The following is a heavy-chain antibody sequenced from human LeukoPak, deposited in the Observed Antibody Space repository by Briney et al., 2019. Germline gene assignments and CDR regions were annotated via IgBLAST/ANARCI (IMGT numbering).Heavy chain of an antibody. CDR1: GFTFSGSA. V-gene: IGHV3-73*01. CDR3: TRRDAFDI. J-gene: IGHJ3*02. CDR2: IRSKTNSYAT. Sequence: GGSLRLSCAASGFTFSGSAMHWVRQASGKGLEWVGRIRSKTNSYATAYAASVKGRFTISRDDSKNTAYLQMNSLKTEDTAVYYCTRRDAFDIWGQGTMVTVSS.